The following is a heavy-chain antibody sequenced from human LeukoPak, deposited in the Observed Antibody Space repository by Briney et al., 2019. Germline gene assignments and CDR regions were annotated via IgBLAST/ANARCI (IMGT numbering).Heavy chain of an antibody. CDR3: ARAWGSLYYFDY. D-gene: IGHD3-16*01. V-gene: IGHV1-2*02. CDR1: GYTFTGYF. CDR2: INPNNGFT. J-gene: IGHJ4*02. Sequence: ASVKVSCKASGYTFTGYFLHWVRQAPGQGLEWMGWINPNNGFTNYTQKFKGRLTTTRDTSISTAYMELNRLTSDDTAVFYCARAWGSLYYFDYWGQGTLVTVSS.